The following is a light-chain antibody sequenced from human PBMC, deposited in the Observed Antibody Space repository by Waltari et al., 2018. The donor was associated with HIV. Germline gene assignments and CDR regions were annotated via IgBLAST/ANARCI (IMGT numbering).Light chain of an antibody. V-gene: IGLV3-10*01. J-gene: IGLJ2*01. CDR3: YSTDSSGNHRV. Sequence: SYELTQLPSVSVSPGQTARITCSGDALPKKYAYWYQQKSGQAPVLVSYEDSQRPSGIPERFSVSSAGTMATLTISGAQVEDEADYYCYSTDSSGNHRVFGGGTKLTVL. CDR2: EDS. CDR1: ALPKKY.